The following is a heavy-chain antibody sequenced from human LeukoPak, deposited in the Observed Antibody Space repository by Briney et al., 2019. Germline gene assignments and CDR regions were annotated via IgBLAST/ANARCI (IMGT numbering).Heavy chain of an antibody. CDR3: AKGENKVVVAIDY. CDR2: ISGSGGST. J-gene: IGHJ4*02. CDR1: GFTFSSYA. D-gene: IGHD2-15*01. V-gene: IGHV3-23*01. Sequence: GGSLRLTCAASGFTFSSYAMSWVRQAPGKGLEWVSAISGSGGSTYYADSVKGRFTISRDNSKNTLYLQMNSLRAEDTAVYYCAKGENKVVVAIDYWGQGTLVTVSS.